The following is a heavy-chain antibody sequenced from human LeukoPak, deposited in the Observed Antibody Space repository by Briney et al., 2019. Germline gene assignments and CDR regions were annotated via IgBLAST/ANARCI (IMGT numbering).Heavy chain of an antibody. Sequence: GGSLRLSCAATGFTFSSYWMHWVRQAPGKGLEWVSYISSSGSTIYYADSVKGRFTTSRDNAKNSLYLQMNSLRAEDTAVYYCARVSSGSYYYYYYMDVWGKGTTVTISS. J-gene: IGHJ6*03. CDR2: ISSSGSTI. V-gene: IGHV3-48*04. CDR1: GFTFSSYW. CDR3: ARVSSGSYYYYYYMDV. D-gene: IGHD3-10*01.